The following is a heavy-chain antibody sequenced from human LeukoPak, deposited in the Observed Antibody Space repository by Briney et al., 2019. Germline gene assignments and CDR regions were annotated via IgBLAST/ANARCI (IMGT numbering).Heavy chain of an antibody. CDR2: IIPIFGTA. CDR1: GGTFSSYA. V-gene: IGHV1-69*06. Sequence: ASVKVSCKASGGTFSSYAISWVRQAPGQGLEWMGGIIPIFGTANYAQKFQGRVTITADKSTSTSYMELSSLRSEDTAVYYCARETLGVTAFDIWGQGTMVTVSS. J-gene: IGHJ3*02. D-gene: IGHD2-21*02. CDR3: ARETLGVTAFDI.